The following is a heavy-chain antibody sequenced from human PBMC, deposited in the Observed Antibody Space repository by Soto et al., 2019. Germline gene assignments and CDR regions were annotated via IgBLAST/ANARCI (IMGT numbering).Heavy chain of an antibody. D-gene: IGHD6-6*01. CDR1: GFTFSSYA. V-gene: IGHV3-30-3*01. CDR3: ARDTGIAARLPSY. CDR2: ISYDGSNK. Sequence: PGGSLRLSCAASGFTFSSYAMHWVRQAPGKGLEWVAVISYDGSNKYYADSVKGRFTISRDNSKNTLYLQMNSLRAEDTAVYYCARDTGIAARLPSYWGQGTLVTVSS. J-gene: IGHJ4*02.